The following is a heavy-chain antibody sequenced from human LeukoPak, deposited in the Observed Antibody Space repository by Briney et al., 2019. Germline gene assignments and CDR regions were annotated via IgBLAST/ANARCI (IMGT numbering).Heavy chain of an antibody. Sequence: SVKVSCKTSGGTFRSHIFSWVRQAPGQGLEWMGRITPIIDSAKYAQKFRDRLTITADTYTGTAYMELSSLTPEDTALYYCTRVNLRGSQYNWFDPWGQGTLVIVPS. CDR2: ITPIIDSA. CDR3: TRVNLRGSQYNWFDP. D-gene: IGHD1-26*01. J-gene: IGHJ5*02. V-gene: IGHV1-69*08. CDR1: GGTFRSHI.